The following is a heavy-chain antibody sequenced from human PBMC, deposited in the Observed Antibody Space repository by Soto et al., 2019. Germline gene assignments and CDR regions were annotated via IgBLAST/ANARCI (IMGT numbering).Heavy chain of an antibody. J-gene: IGHJ3*02. V-gene: IGHV1-18*04. Sequence: SSVKVSCKASGYTFTNYVMNWVRQAAAQGLEWMGWISVFNGNTNYAQKLQGIVTMTTDTSTSTAYMELRSLRSDDTAVYYCARIVGITALVDAYDIWGQGTLVTVSS. D-gene: IGHD3-22*01. CDR3: ARIVGITALVDAYDI. CDR1: GYTFTNYV. CDR2: ISVFNGNT.